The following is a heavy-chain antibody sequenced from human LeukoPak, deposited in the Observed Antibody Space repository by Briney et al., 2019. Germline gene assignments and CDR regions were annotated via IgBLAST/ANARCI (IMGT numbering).Heavy chain of an antibody. CDR3: ARWGPYGGYNRYWFDP. CDR1: GYSISSGYY. Sequence: SETLSLTCTVSGYSISSGYYWGWIRQPPGKGLEWIGSIYHSGSTYYNPSLKSRVTISVDTSKNQFSLKLSSVTAADTAVYYCARWGPYGGYNRYWFDPWGQGTLVTVSS. D-gene: IGHD5-24*01. CDR2: IYHSGST. J-gene: IGHJ5*02. V-gene: IGHV4-38-2*02.